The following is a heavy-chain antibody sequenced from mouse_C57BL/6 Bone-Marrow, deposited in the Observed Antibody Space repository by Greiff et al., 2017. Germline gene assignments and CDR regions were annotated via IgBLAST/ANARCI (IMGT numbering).Heavy chain of an antibody. CDR3: ARDYYGSTWYFDV. CDR2: IYPRDGST. Sequence: VQLQQSDAELVKPGASAKISCKVSGYTFTDHTIHWMKQRPEQGLEWIGYIYPRDGSTKYNEKFKGKATLTADKSSSTAYMQLNSLTSEDSAVYFCARDYYGSTWYFDVWGTGTTVTVSS. D-gene: IGHD1-1*01. V-gene: IGHV1-78*01. J-gene: IGHJ1*03. CDR1: GYTFTDHT.